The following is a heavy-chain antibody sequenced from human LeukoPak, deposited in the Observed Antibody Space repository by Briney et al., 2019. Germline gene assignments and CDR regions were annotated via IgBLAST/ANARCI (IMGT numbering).Heavy chain of an antibody. D-gene: IGHD5-18*01. CDR3: ARAPLIQLWFDY. J-gene: IGHJ4*02. V-gene: IGHV3-11*01. CDR2: ISSSGSTI. CDR1: GFTFSDYY. Sequence: PGGSLKLSCAASGFTFSDYYMSWIRQAPGKGLEWVSYISSSGSTIYYADSVKGRFTISRDNAKNSLYLQMNSLRAEDTAVYYCARAPLIQLWFDYRGQGTLVTVSS.